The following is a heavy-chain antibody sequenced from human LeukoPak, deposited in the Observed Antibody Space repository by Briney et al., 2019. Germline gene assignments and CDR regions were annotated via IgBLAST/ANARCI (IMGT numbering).Heavy chain of an antibody. J-gene: IGHJ4*02. CDR1: GGSLTISTXX. D-gene: IGHD4-17*01. CDR3: ARPGGDYYYFDS. Sequence: SETLSLTCTVSGGSLTISTXXXGWIRXPPXXXXXXXGXXXHXGXXXYNPSXXXXXXISVDTSTNQFSLKLTSVTAADTAVYYCARPGGDYYYFDSWGQGTLVTVSS. CDR2: XXHXGXX. V-gene: IGHV4-39*01.